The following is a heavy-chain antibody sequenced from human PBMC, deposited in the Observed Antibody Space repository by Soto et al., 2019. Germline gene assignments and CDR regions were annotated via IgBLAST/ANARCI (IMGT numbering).Heavy chain of an antibody. CDR2: ISGSADST. J-gene: IGHJ4*02. V-gene: IGHV3-23*01. CDR3: AKEDVVHASMAGWVVRIHDY. D-gene: IGHD2-2*01. CDR1: GFTFSRYA. Sequence: EVQLLESGGGLVQPGGSLRLSCAASGFTFSRYAMSWVRQAPGKGLEWVSAISGSADSTYYADSVKGRFTISRDNSTNTLYLQMNSLRADDTAVYYCAKEDVVHASMAGWVVRIHDYWGQGTLVTVSS.